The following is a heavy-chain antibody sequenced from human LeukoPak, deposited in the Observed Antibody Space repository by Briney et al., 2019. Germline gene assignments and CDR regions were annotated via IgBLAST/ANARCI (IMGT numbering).Heavy chain of an antibody. CDR1: GFTFSGYD. Sequence: PGGSLRLSCAASGFTFSGYDMTWVRQAPGKGLEWVSAISGSSGGGWTYYTDSVKGRFTISRDNAKNSLYLQMNSLRADDTALYYCAKGSLTMIRGRSFDYWGQGTLVTVSS. V-gene: IGHV3-23*01. D-gene: IGHD3-10*01. J-gene: IGHJ4*02. CDR3: AKGSLTMIRGRSFDY. CDR2: ISGSSGGGWT.